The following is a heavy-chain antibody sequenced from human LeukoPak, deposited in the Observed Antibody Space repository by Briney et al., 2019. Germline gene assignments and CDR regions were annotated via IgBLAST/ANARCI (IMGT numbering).Heavy chain of an antibody. CDR1: GYSISSGYY. V-gene: IGHV4-38-2*01. D-gene: IGHD6-13*01. J-gene: IGHJ4*02. CDR2: IYHSGST. CDR3: ARPHSSSWYYFDY. Sequence: SETLSLTCAVSGYSISSGYYGGWIRQPPGKGLEWIGSIYHSGSTYYNPSLKSRVIISVDTSKNQFSLKLSSVTAADTAVYYCARPHSSSWYYFDYWGQGTLVTVSS.